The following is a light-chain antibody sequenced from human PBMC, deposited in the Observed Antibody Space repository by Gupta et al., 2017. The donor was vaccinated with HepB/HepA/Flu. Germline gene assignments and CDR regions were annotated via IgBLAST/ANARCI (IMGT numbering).Light chain of an antibody. V-gene: IGKV1-17*01. CDR1: QDNRKS. J-gene: IGKJ2*01. CDR3: QQHYSSPYT. Sequence: DIQVTASPSSLSASVGDRVTITCRASQDNRKSLAWYEQKPGRVPKRLIYASSRLQSGVPSRFSGGGSGTEFTLTINSLQPEDFGSYYCQQHYSSPYTFGQGTKLEIK. CDR2: ASS.